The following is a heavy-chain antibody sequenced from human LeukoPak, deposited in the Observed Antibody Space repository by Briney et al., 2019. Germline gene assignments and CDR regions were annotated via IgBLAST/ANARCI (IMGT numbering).Heavy chain of an antibody. Sequence: SETLSLTCTVSGGSISSGSYYWIWIRQPAGKGLEWIGRIYTSGSTNYNPSLKSRVTISVDTSKNQFSLKLSSVTAADTAVYYCASCSSTSCSPYYYYYGMDVWGQGTTVTVSS. CDR1: GGSISSGSYY. CDR3: ASCSSTSCSPYYYYYGMDV. J-gene: IGHJ6*02. CDR2: IYTSGST. V-gene: IGHV4-61*02. D-gene: IGHD2-2*01.